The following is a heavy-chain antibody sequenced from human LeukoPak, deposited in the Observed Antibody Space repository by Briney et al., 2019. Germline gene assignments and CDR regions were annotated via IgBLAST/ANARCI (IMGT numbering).Heavy chain of an antibody. J-gene: IGHJ4*02. V-gene: IGHV3-48*04. Sequence: GGSLRLSCVASGFTFSSYALNWVRQAPGKGLEWVSYISSSGGTIYYADSVKGRFTISRDNAKNSLYLQMNSLRAEDTAVYYCAREPDGYKFFDYWGQGTLVTVSS. CDR1: GFTFSSYA. CDR3: AREPDGYKFFDY. D-gene: IGHD5-24*01. CDR2: ISSSGGTI.